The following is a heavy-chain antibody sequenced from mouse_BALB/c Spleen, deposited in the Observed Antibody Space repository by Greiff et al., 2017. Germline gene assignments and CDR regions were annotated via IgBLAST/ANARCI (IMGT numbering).Heavy chain of an antibody. Sequence: QVQLQQSGAELARPGASVKLSCKASGYTFTSYWMQWVKQRPGQGLEWIGAIYPGDGDTRYTQKFKGKATLTADKSSSTAYMQLSSLASEDSAVYYCARSGGLRRAYWGQGTLVTVSA. J-gene: IGHJ3*01. CDR2: IYPGDGDT. D-gene: IGHD2-4*01. CDR1: GYTFTSYW. CDR3: ARSGGLRRAY. V-gene: IGHV1-87*01.